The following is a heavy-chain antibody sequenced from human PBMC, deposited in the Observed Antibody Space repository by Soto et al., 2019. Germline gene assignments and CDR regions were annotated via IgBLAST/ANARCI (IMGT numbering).Heavy chain of an antibody. CDR1: GGTFSSYA. CDR2: IIPIFGTA. V-gene: IGHV1-69*06. Sequence: SVKVSCKASGGTFSSYAISWVRQAPGQGLEWMGGIIPIFGTANYAQKFQGRVTITADKSTSTAYMELSSLRSEDTAVYYCARTSSRDGYNRPFGYWGQGTLVTVSS. J-gene: IGHJ4*02. CDR3: ARTSSRDGYNRPFGY. D-gene: IGHD5-12*01.